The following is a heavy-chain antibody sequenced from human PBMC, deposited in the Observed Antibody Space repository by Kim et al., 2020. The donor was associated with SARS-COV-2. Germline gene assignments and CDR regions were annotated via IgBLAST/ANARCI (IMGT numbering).Heavy chain of an antibody. Sequence: TRGSTIYYADSVKGRFTISRDNAKNSLFLQLNSLRAEDTAVYYCATWGHYWGQGTLVTVSS. J-gene: IGHJ4*02. CDR3: ATWGHY. CDR2: TRGSTI. V-gene: IGHV3-48*03. D-gene: IGHD7-27*01.